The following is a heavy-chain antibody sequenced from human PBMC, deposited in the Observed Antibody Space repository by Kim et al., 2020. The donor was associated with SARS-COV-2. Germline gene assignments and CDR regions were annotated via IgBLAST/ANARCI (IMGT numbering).Heavy chain of an antibody. CDR1: GFTFSSYA. CDR2: ISGSGGST. J-gene: IGHJ4*02. CDR3: AKDPSIVVVIATNFDY. D-gene: IGHD2-21*01. V-gene: IGHV3-23*01. Sequence: GGSLRLSCAASGFTFSSYAMSWVRQAPGKGLEWVSAISGSGGSTYYADSVKGRFTISRDNSKNTLYLQMNSLRAEDTAVYYCAKDPSIVVVIATNFDYWGQGTLVTVSS.